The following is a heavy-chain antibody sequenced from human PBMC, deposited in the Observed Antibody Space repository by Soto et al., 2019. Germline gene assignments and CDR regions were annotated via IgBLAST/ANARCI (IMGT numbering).Heavy chain of an antibody. Sequence: SETLSLTCAVYGGSFSGYYWSWIRQPPGKGLEWIGEINHSGSTNYNPSLKSRVTISVDTSKNQFSLKLSSVTAADTAVYYCARGQRAPRLDIVVVPAATDYYYMDVWGKGTTVTVSS. CDR1: GGSFSGYY. J-gene: IGHJ6*03. V-gene: IGHV4-34*01. CDR3: ARGQRAPRLDIVVVPAATDYYYMDV. D-gene: IGHD2-2*03. CDR2: INHSGST.